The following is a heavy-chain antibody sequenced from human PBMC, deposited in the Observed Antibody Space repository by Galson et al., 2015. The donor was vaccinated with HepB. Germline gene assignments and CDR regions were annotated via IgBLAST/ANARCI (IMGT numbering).Heavy chain of an antibody. V-gene: IGHV3-64D*06. CDR1: GFTFSSYA. D-gene: IGHD3-10*01. J-gene: IGHJ4*02. CDR2: ISSNGGST. Sequence: SLRLSCAASGFTFSSYAMHWVRQAPGKGLEYVSAISSNGGSTYYADSVKGRFTISRDNSKNTLYLQMSSLRAEDTAVYYCVKGGAQRSSGSKYPTPFDYWGQGTLVTVSS. CDR3: VKGGAQRSSGSKYPTPFDY.